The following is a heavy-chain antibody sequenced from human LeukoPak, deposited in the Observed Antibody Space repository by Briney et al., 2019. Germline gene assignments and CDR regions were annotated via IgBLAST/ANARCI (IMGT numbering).Heavy chain of an antibody. CDR2: IKADGSGK. V-gene: IGHV3-7*01. CDR1: GFTFSSSW. J-gene: IGHJ4*01. CDR3: ARDRGWQQFDY. Sequence: GGSLRLSCVASGFTFSSSWMTWVRQAPGMGLERVANIKADGSGKYYVDSVRGRFSISRDNAKNSLYLELNSLRAEDTGVYFCARDRGWQQFDYWGQGTLVTVSS. D-gene: IGHD5-24*01.